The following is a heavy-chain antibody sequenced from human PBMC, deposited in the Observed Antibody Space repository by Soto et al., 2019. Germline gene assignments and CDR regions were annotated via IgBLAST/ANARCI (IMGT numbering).Heavy chain of an antibody. CDR2: IKQDGSEK. CDR3: ARGHTTSPNWFDP. D-gene: IGHD2-2*01. Sequence: GSLRLSCAASGFTFSSYWMSWVRQAPGKGLEWVANIKQDGSEKFYVDSVKGRFTISKDNAKNSVYLQMNSLRAEDTAVYYCARGHTTSPNWFDPWGQGTLVTVSS. CDR1: GFTFSSYW. V-gene: IGHV3-7*03. J-gene: IGHJ5*02.